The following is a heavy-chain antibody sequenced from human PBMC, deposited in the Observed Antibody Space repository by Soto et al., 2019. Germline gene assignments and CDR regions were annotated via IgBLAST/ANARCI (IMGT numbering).Heavy chain of an antibody. J-gene: IGHJ5*02. CDR3: ARDIVVVVAANNWFDP. Sequence: QLQLQESGPGLVKPSETLSLTCTVSGGSISSSSYYWGWIRQPPGKGLEWIGSIYYSGSTYYNPSLKSRVTISVDTSNNQFSLKLSSVTAADTAVYYCARDIVVVVAANNWFDPWGQGTLVTVSS. D-gene: IGHD2-15*01. CDR1: GGSISSSSYY. V-gene: IGHV4-39*01. CDR2: IYYSGST.